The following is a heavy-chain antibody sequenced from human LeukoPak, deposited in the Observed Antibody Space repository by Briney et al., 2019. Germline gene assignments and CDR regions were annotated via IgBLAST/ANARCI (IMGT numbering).Heavy chain of an antibody. CDR3: ARGYDYLYAEYFQH. V-gene: IGHV1-8*01. D-gene: IGHD4-11*01. CDR2: MNPNSGNT. CDR1: GYTFTSYD. J-gene: IGHJ1*01. Sequence: GASVKVSCKASGYTFTSYDISWVRQATGQGLEWMGWMNPNSGNTGYAQKFQGRVTMTRNTSISTAYMELSSLRSEDTAVYYCARGYDYLYAEYFQHWGQGTLVTVSS.